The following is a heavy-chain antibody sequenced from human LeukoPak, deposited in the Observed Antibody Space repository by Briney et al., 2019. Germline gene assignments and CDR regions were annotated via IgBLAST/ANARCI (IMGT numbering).Heavy chain of an antibody. D-gene: IGHD3-22*01. CDR3: ARTKADSSGYFPHDY. Sequence: SGPTLVNPTQTLTLTCTFSGFSLSTSGMCVSWIRQPPGKALEWLGRIDWDDDKYYSTSLKTRLTLSKDTSKNQVVLTMTNVDPEDTATYYCARTKADSSGYFPHDYWGQGTLVTVSS. CDR2: IDWDDDK. J-gene: IGHJ4*02. CDR1: GFSLSTSGMC. V-gene: IGHV2-70*11.